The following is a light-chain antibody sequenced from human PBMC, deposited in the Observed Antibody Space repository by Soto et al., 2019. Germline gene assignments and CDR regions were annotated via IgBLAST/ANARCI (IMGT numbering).Light chain of an antibody. V-gene: IGLV2-8*01. J-gene: IGLJ1*01. Sequence: QSALTQPPSASGSPGQSVTISCTGSSSDSGGYKYVAWYQQHPDKAPKLIIYEVGKRPSGVPDRFFGSKSGNTASLTVSGLQTQDEADYYCTSYAGNNTFIFGGGTKLTVL. CDR3: TSYAGNNTFI. CDR1: SSDSGGYKY. CDR2: EVG.